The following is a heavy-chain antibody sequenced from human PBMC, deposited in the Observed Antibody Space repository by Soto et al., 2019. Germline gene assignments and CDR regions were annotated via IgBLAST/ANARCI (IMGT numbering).Heavy chain of an antibody. CDR1: GGTFSSYA. V-gene: IGHV1-69*13. J-gene: IGHJ4*02. CDR2: IIPIFGSA. D-gene: IGHD2-15*01. Sequence: SVKVSCKASGGTFSSYAISWVRQAPGQGLEWMGGIIPIFGSANYAQKFQGRVTITADESTSTAYMELSSLRSEDTAVYYCGLGIVVVVAARVDYWGQGTLVTVSS. CDR3: GLGIVVVVAARVDY.